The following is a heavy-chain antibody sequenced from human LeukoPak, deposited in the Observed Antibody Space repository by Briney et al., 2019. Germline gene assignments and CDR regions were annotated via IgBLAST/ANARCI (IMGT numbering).Heavy chain of an antibody. V-gene: IGHV4-38-2*02. J-gene: IGHJ4*02. D-gene: IGHD3-22*01. Sequence: PSETLSLTCTVSGYSISSGYYWGWIRQLPGKGLEWIGYIYYSGSTYYNPSLKSRVTISVDTSKNQFSLKLSSVTAADTAVYYCARAATRGSSGYYYGYWGQGTLVTVSS. CDR2: IYYSGST. CDR1: GYSISSGYY. CDR3: ARAATRGSSGYYYGY.